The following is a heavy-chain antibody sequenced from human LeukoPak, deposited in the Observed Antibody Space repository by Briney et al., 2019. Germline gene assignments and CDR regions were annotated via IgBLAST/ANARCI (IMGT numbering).Heavy chain of an antibody. CDR1: GFTFDDYA. CDR3: AINGGGDSGYGXFDX. D-gene: IGHD5-12*01. Sequence: GGSLILSCAVSGFTFDDYAMHWVRQVPGKGLEWVSGINWNSDSIGYADSVKGRFTTSRDNAKNSLYLQMNSLRAEDTAFYYCAINGGGDSGYGXFDXXGQGTLVTVXX. V-gene: IGHV3-9*01. J-gene: IGHJ4*02. CDR2: INWNSDSI.